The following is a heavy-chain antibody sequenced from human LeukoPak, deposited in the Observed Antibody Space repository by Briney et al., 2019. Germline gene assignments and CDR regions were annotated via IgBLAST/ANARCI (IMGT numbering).Heavy chain of an antibody. J-gene: IGHJ4*02. Sequence: GGSLRLSCAASGFTFSNYDMHWVRQAPGKGLEWVSAISSSSSYIYYADSIEGRFTISRDNAENSLYLQMNSLRAVDTAVYFCARGEEKATITALDSWGQGTLVTVSS. D-gene: IGHD5-24*01. CDR2: ISSSSSYI. CDR1: GFTFSNYD. V-gene: IGHV3-21*01. CDR3: ARGEEKATITALDS.